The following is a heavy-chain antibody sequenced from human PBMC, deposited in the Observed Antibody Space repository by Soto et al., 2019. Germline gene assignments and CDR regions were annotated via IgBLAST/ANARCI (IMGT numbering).Heavy chain of an antibody. CDR3: AAHDSGGYYAEY. J-gene: IGHJ4*02. V-gene: IGHV4-39*01. CDR2: IHYSGST. CDR1: GDSVTISDYY. D-gene: IGHD3-22*01. Sequence: QLQLQESGPGLVKPSETLSLTCTVSGDSVTISDYYWGWIRQPPGKGLEWIGSIHYSGSTYYNPSLKSRVALSGDTSKKQFSLKLTSVTAADAALYYCAAHDSGGYYAEYWCQGTLVTVS.